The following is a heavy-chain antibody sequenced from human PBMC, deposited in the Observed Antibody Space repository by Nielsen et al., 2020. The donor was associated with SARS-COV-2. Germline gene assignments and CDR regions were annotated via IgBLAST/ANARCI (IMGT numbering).Heavy chain of an antibody. CDR3: ARGGGVVVVPAPFEDWFDP. D-gene: IGHD2-2*01. V-gene: IGHV3-21*01. Sequence: WIRQPPGKGLEWVSSISSSSSYIYYADSVKGRFTISRDNAKNSLYLQMNSLRAEDTAVYYCARGGGVVVVPAPFEDWFDPWGQGTLVTVSS. CDR2: ISSSSSYI. J-gene: IGHJ5*02.